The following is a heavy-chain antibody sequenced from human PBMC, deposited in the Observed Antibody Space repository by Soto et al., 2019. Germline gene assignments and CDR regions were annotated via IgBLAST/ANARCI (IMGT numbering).Heavy chain of an antibody. CDR1: RFRFSDYG. J-gene: IGHJ6*02. D-gene: IGHD3-16*01. Sequence: QVQLVESGGGVVQPGGSLRLSCAASRFRFSDYGMHWVRQAPGKGLEWVAVISSDGRDKHYAESLKGRFTISRDDSKDTLFLQMNSLGAEETGVYFCAKATRSMSTLPWGGMDVWGQGTTVTVS. CDR2: ISSDGRDK. CDR3: AKATRSMSTLPWGGMDV. V-gene: IGHV3-30*18.